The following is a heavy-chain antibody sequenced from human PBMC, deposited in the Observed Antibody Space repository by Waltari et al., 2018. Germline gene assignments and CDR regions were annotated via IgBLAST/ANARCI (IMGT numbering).Heavy chain of an antibody. CDR2: IYSGGST. CDR3: ATSPPLDFSRSSDVFHL. J-gene: IGHJ3*01. V-gene: IGHV3-53*01. Sequence: EVQLVESGGGLIQPGGSLRLSCAASGFTVSSNYMSWVRQAPGKGLEWVSVIYSGGSTYYADSVKGRFTISRDNSKNTLYLQMTSLRAEDTAVYYCATSPPLDFSRSSDVFHLWGQGTMVTVSS. D-gene: IGHD6-6*01. CDR1: GFTVSSNY.